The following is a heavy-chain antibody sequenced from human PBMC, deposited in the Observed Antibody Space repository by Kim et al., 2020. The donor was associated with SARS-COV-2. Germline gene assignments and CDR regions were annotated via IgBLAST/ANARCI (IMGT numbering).Heavy chain of an antibody. J-gene: IGHJ5*02. CDR2: INRSGTT. Sequence: SETLSLTCAIYGGSFGDRFWSWIRQPPVKGLEWIGEINRSGTTNYNPSLKRRVIISVDTSKNQFTLKLRSVTAADTAVYYCANFYYPWGQGTLVTVSS. CDR3: ANFYYP. V-gene: IGHV4-34*01. D-gene: IGHD3-10*01. CDR1: GGSFGDRF.